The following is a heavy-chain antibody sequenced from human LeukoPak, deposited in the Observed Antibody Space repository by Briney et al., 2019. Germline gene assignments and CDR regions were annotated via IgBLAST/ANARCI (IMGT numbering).Heavy chain of an antibody. Sequence: PSETLSLTCTVSGGSISSYYWSWIRQPAGKGLEWIGRIYTSGRTNYNPSLKSRVTMSIDTSENQFSLKLSSVTAADTAVYYCARDLDSYSSTWYPYSTGWYLDYWGQGTLVSVSS. CDR2: IYTSGRT. CDR1: GGSISSYY. CDR3: ARDLDSYSSTWYPYSTGWYLDY. D-gene: IGHD6-13*01. J-gene: IGHJ4*02. V-gene: IGHV4-4*07.